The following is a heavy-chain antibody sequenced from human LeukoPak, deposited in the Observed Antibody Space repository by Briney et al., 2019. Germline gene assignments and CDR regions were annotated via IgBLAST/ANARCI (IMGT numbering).Heavy chain of an antibody. V-gene: IGHV4-39*07. CDR3: ARGQVGIPD. D-gene: IGHD1-20*01. Sequence: SETLSLTCTVSGGSISSSSYYWGWIRQPPGKGLEWIGEINHSGSTNYNPSLKSRVTISVDTSKNQFSLKLSSVTAADTAVYYCARGQVGIPDWGQETLVTVSS. CDR2: INHSGST. CDR1: GGSISSSSYY. J-gene: IGHJ4*02.